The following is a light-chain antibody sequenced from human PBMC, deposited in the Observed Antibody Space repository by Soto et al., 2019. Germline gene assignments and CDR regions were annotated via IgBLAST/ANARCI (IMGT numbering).Light chain of an antibody. CDR2: EGS. J-gene: IGLJ2*01. CDR3: SSYEGSSTLV. Sequence: QSVLTQPASVSGSPGQSITISCTGTSSDVGSYNLVSWYQQHPGKAPKLMIYEGSKRPSGVSNRFSGSKSGNTASLTISGLQAEDEADYYCSSYEGSSTLVFGGGTNVTVL. CDR1: SSDVGSYNL. V-gene: IGLV2-23*01.